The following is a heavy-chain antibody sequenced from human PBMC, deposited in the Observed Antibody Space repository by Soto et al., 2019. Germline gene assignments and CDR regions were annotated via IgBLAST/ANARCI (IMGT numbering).Heavy chain of an antibody. V-gene: IGHV4-59*01. CDR1: GGSISSYY. Sequence: SETLSLTCTVSGGSISSYYWSWIRQPPGKGLEWIGYIYYSGSTNYNPSLKSRVTISVDTSKNQFSLKLSSVTAADTAVYYCARDRGWSAEIDYWGQGTLVTVSS. D-gene: IGHD6-19*01. CDR2: IYYSGST. CDR3: ARDRGWSAEIDY. J-gene: IGHJ4*02.